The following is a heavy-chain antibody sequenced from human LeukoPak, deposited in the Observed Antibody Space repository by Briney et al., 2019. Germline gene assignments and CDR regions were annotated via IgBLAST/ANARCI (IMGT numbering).Heavy chain of an antibody. Sequence: PSETLSLTCTVSGGSISPYYWSWIRQPPGKGLEWIGYIRYSGNSNYNPSLESRVTISIDTSKNQFPLRLSSVTAADTAIYYCARSPIIGGDNYVILYDSWGQGALVTVSS. D-gene: IGHD2-21*02. J-gene: IGHJ4*02. CDR2: IRYSGNS. V-gene: IGHV4-59*08. CDR1: GGSISPYY. CDR3: ARSPIIGGDNYVILYDS.